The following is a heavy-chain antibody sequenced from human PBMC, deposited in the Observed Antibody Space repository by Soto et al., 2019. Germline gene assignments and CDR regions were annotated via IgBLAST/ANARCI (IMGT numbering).Heavy chain of an antibody. J-gene: IGHJ5*02. D-gene: IGHD3-3*01. V-gene: IGHV4-34*01. CDR2: INHSGST. Sequence: SETLSLTCAVYGGSFSGYYWSWIRQPPGKGLEWIGEINHSGSTNYNPSLKSRVTISVDTSKNQFSLKLSSVTAADTAVYYCARAPPYFTIFGVVIGNWFDPWGQGTLVTVSS. CDR3: ARAPPYFTIFGVVIGNWFDP. CDR1: GGSFSGYY.